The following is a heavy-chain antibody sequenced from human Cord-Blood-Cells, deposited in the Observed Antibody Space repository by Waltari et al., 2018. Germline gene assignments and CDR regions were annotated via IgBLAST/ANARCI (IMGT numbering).Heavy chain of an antibody. CDR3: ARRVLGFWSGYYNWFDP. V-gene: IGHV1-8*03. J-gene: IGHJ5*02. Sequence: QVQLVQSGAEVKKPGASVQVSCKASGYTIPSYDINWARQDTGPGLECMGGRNPKSGNTGYAQKFQGRVTITRNTSISTAYMGLSSLRSEDTAVYYCARRVLGFWSGYYNWFDPWGQGTLVTVSS. D-gene: IGHD3-3*01. CDR2: RNPKSGNT. CDR1: GYTIPSYD.